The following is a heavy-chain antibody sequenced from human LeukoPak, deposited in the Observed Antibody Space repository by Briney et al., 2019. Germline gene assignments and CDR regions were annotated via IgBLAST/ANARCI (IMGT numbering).Heavy chain of an antibody. V-gene: IGHV4-39*01. Sequence: SETLSLTCTVSGGSISSSSYYWGWIRQPPGKGLEWIGGIYYSGSTYYNPSLKSRVTISVDTSKKQFSLQLSSVTAADTAVYYCARVIGGNWFDPWGQGTLVTVSS. D-gene: IGHD3-16*02. CDR1: GGSISSSSYY. CDR2: IYYSGST. CDR3: ARVIGGNWFDP. J-gene: IGHJ5*02.